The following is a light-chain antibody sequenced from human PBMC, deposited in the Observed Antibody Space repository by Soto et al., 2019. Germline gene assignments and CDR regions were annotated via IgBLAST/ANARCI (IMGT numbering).Light chain of an antibody. J-gene: IGKJ3*01. CDR2: WAS. V-gene: IGKV4-1*01. CDR3: QQYYTTPFT. Sequence: DIVMTQSPDSLAVSLGERATIKCKSSQSVLYSSNNKNYLAWYQQKPGQPPKLLIYWASTRESGFPDRFSGSGSGTDFTLTISSLQAEDVAVYYCQQYYTTPFTFGPGTKVDIK. CDR1: QSVLYSSNNKNY.